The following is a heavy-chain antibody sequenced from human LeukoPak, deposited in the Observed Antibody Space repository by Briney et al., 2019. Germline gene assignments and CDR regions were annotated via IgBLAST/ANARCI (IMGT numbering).Heavy chain of an antibody. V-gene: IGHV3-30-3*01. CDR1: GFTFSSYA. Sequence: PGRSLRLSCAASGFTFSSYAMHWVRQAPGKGLEWVAVISYDGSNKYYADSVKGRFTISRDNSKYTLYLQMNSLRAEDTAVYYCARGHDAFDIWGQGTMVTVSS. CDR3: ARGHDAFDI. CDR2: ISYDGSNK. J-gene: IGHJ3*02.